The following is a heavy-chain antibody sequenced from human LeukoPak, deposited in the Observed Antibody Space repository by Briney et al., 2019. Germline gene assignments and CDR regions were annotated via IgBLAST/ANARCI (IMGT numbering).Heavy chain of an antibody. CDR2: IYYGGST. CDR1: GGSISSYY. Sequence: SETLSLTCTVSGGSISSYYWSWIRQPPGKGLEWIGYIYYGGSTNYNPSLKSRVTISVDTSKNQFSLKLSSVTAADTAVYYCASSGSSSWYDYWGQGTLVTVSS. V-gene: IGHV4-59*12. CDR3: ASSGSSSWYDY. J-gene: IGHJ4*02. D-gene: IGHD6-13*01.